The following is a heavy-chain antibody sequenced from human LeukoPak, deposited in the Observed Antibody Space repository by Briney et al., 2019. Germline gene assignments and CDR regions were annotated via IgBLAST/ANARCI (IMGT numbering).Heavy chain of an antibody. CDR1: GFSFSTYE. Sequence: GGSLRLSCAASGFSFSTYEFHWVRHAPGKGLEWVSYISASGQTIYYADSVRGRFTISRDNAKNSLYLQMNSLRAEDTAVYYCARVDDGSFDYWGQGTLVTVSS. J-gene: IGHJ4*02. CDR3: ARVDDGSFDY. D-gene: IGHD5-24*01. V-gene: IGHV3-48*03. CDR2: ISASGQTI.